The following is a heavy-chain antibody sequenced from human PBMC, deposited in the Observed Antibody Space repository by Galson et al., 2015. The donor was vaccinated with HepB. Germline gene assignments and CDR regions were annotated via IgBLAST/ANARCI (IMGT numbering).Heavy chain of an antibody. CDR2: ISAHSGST. Sequence: SLRLSCAASGLTFGNYAMTWVRQTPGKGLEWVSSISAHSGSTYYADSVKGRFTISRDNSKNTLYLEMNSLRAEETAVYYCAKDIVVVPAAGDAFDIWGQGTMVTVSS. V-gene: IGHV3-23*01. CDR1: GLTFGNYA. CDR3: AKDIVVVPAAGDAFDI. D-gene: IGHD2-2*01. J-gene: IGHJ3*02.